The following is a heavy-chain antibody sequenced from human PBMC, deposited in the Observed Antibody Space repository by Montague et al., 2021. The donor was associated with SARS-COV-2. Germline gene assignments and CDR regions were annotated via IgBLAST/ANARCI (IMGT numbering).Heavy chain of an antibody. CDR2: IFYTGSA. J-gene: IGHJ4*02. CDR1: SDSVSSGKYF. V-gene: IGHV4-61*01. D-gene: IGHD3-16*01. Sequence: SETLSLTCTVSSDSVSSGKYFWAWIRQPPGKGLEWIGYIFYTGSANYNPSLKSRVTISVDTSNNQFSLKLKSMSAADTAVYYCARVGNYLWVYWGQGTLVTVSS. CDR3: ARVGNYLWVY.